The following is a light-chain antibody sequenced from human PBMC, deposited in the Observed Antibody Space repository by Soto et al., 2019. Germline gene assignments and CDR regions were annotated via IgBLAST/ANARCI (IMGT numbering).Light chain of an antibody. J-gene: IGKJ4*02. V-gene: IGKV3-20*01. CDR2: DAS. CDR1: YQGSSDY. Sequence: ELGLKPSPGTLSLPPGDRGSLSRRPSYQGSSDYLAWYQQKSGQAPRLLIYDASSRATGIPDRFSGGGSGTDFTLTIGRLQPEDFAVYYCQQFGSYPLTFGGGTKVDIK. CDR3: QQFGSYPLT.